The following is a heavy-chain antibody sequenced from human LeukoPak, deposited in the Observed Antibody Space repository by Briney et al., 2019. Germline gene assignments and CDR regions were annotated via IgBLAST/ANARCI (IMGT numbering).Heavy chain of an antibody. CDR2: VSYDGNAK. CDR3: ARGPYVSDNSGYRYDYSDY. V-gene: IGHV3-30*04. CDR1: GFTFSDYA. Sequence: GGSLRLSCAVSGFTFSDYAMHWVRQAPGKGLGWVAVVSYDGNAKYYADSVKGRFTISRDNSKNTLYLQMDSLRVEDTAIYYCARGPYVSDNSGYRYDYSDYWGQGTLVTVSS. J-gene: IGHJ4*02. D-gene: IGHD3-22*01.